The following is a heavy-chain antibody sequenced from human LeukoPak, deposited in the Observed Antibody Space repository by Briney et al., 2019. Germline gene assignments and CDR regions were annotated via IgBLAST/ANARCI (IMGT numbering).Heavy chain of an antibody. CDR1: GFTFSSYA. CDR2: ISGSGGST. J-gene: IGHJ4*02. CDR3: AKDLEGSPHYYFDY. V-gene: IGHV3-23*01. D-gene: IGHD1-26*01. Sequence: PGGSLRLSCAASGFTFSSYAMSWVRQAPGEGLEWVSAISGSGGSTYYADSVKGRFTISRDNSKNTLYLQMNSLRAEDTAVYYCAKDLEGSPHYYFDYWGQGTLVTVSS.